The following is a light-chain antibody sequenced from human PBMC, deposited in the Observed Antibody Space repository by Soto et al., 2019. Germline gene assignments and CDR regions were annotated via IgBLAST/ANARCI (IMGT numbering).Light chain of an antibody. CDR1: QSVAIN. CDR2: GAS. Sequence: ETVMTQSPVTLSVSPGERATLSCRASQSVAINLAWYQQRPGQAPRLLIYGASTRATGIPARFSGSGSGTEFTLTISSLQSEDFAVYYCQQDNNWPPYTFGQGTKLGIK. V-gene: IGKV3-15*01. CDR3: QQDNNWPPYT. J-gene: IGKJ2*01.